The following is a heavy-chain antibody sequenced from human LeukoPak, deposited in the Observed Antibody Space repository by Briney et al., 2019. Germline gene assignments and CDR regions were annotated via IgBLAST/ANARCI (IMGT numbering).Heavy chain of an antibody. CDR2: ISGSGGRT. CDR3: AKAAQVAGRPNLGGHFDY. CDR1: GFNLNNYA. D-gene: IGHD6-6*01. Sequence: PGGSLRLSCAVSGFNLNNYAMSWVRQAPGKGLEWVSAISGSGGRTYYAESVKGRFTISRDNNENTLYLQMNSLRAEDTAVYYCAKAAQVAGRPNLGGHFDYWGQGTLVTVSS. V-gene: IGHV3-23*01. J-gene: IGHJ4*02.